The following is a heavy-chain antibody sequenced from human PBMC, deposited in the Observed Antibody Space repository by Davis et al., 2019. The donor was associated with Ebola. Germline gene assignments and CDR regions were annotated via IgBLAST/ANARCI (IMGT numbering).Heavy chain of an antibody. CDR2: ISSRGSTI. D-gene: IGHD4-11*01. CDR3: ARDRTDYTSYHYYYGMDV. V-gene: IGHV3-11*04. J-gene: IGHJ6*02. CDR1: GFPFSNAW. Sequence: GESLKISCGASGFPFSNAWMNWVRLAPGKGLEWLSYISSRGSTIYYADSVKGRFTISRDNAKNSLYLQLNSLRDEDTGVYYCARDRTDYTSYHYYYGMDVWGQGTTVTVSS.